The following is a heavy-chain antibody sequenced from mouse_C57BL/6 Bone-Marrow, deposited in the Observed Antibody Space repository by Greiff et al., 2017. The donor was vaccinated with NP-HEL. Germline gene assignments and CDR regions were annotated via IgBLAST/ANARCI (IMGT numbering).Heavy chain of an antibody. D-gene: IGHD2-4*01. J-gene: IGHJ2*01. CDR1: GYAFSSSW. V-gene: IGHV1-82*01. Sequence: QVQLQQSGPELVKPGASVKISCKASGYAFSSSWMNWVKQRPGKGLEWIGRIYPGDGDTNYNGKFKGKATLTADKSSSTAYMQLSSLTSEDSAVYFCARFCDYDEGVCDYWGQGTTLTVSS. CDR2: IYPGDGDT. CDR3: ARFCDYDEGVCDY.